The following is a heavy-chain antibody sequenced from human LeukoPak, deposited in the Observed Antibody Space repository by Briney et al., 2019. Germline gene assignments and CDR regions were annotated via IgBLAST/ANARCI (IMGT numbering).Heavy chain of an antibody. CDR3: ARGPYYYDSSGYGPFDY. D-gene: IGHD3-22*01. CDR1: GGSFSGYY. J-gene: IGHJ4*02. Sequence: SETLSLTCAVYGGSFSGYYWSWIRQPPGKGLEWIGEINHSGSTSYNPSLKSRVTISVDTSKNQFSLKLSSVTAADTAVYYCARGPYYYDSSGYGPFDYWGQGTLVTVSS. V-gene: IGHV4-34*01. CDR2: INHSGST.